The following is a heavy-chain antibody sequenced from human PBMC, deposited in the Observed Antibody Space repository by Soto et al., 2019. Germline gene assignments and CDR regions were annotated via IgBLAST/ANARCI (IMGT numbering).Heavy chain of an antibody. CDR1: GFTFSAHY. J-gene: IGHJ4*02. CDR2: IRNKANSYTT. V-gene: IGHV3-72*01. Sequence: EVRLVESGGGLVQPGGSLRLSCAAYGFTFSAHYMDWVRQAPGKGLEWVGRIRNKANSYTTEYAASVKGRFTISRDDSNNSLYLQMNSLKTEDTAVYYCARASLTVPPANYFDYSGQGTLVTVSS. CDR3: ARASLTVPPANYFDY. D-gene: IGHD2-2*01.